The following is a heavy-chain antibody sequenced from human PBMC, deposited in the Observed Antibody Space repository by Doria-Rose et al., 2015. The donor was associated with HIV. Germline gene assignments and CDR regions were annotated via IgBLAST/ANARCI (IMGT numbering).Heavy chain of an antibody. CDR2: INHTGST. V-gene: IGHV4-34*01. Sequence: QQWGAGLLKPSETLSLTCAVYGGSLSGYYWSWIRQSPGRGLEWIGEINHTGSTTYNPSLKSRVSISLDKSKSQFSLRLTSVTAADTAVYYCAWSSSPSNWFDPWGQGTLVTVSS. J-gene: IGHJ5*02. D-gene: IGHD3-3*01. CDR3: AWSSSPSNWFDP. CDR1: GGSLSGYY.